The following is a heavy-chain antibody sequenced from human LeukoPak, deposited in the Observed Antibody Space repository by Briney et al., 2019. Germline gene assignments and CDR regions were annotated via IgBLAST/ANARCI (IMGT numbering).Heavy chain of an antibody. CDR3: ARCSSRGDDFDY. Sequence: ASVKVSCKASGYTFTSYYMHWVRQAPGQGLEWLGIINPSGGSTSYAQKFQGRVTMTRDTSTSTVYMELSSLRSEDTAVYYCARCSSRGDDFDYWGQGTLVTVSS. CDR2: INPSGGST. D-gene: IGHD5-12*01. V-gene: IGHV1-46*01. CDR1: GYTFTSYY. J-gene: IGHJ4*02.